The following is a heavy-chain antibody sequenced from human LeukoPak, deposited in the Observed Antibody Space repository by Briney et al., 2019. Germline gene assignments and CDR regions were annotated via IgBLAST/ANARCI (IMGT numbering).Heavy chain of an antibody. D-gene: IGHD2-2*01. CDR2: IIPIFGTA. CDR3: ASGHCSSTSCCPYYYYYYMDV. J-gene: IGHJ6*03. CDR1: VGTFSSYA. Sequence: SVKVSCKASVGTFSSYAISWVRQAPGQGLEWVGGIIPIFGTANYAQKFQGGVTIITDEYTRTAYMELRSLRSEDTAVYYCASGHCSSTSCCPYYYYYYMDVWGKGTTVTVSS. V-gene: IGHV1-69*05.